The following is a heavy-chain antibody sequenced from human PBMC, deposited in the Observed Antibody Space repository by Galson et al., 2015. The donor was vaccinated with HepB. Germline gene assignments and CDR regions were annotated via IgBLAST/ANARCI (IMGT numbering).Heavy chain of an antibody. J-gene: IGHJ4*02. CDR3: ARGYSRSWYAGLGF. CDR2: IYSGGNT. D-gene: IGHD6-13*01. CDR1: GFTVSSNY. Sequence: SLRLSCAASGFTVSSNYMSWVRQAPGRGLECVSGIYSGGNTYYADSVRGRFIISRDNSKNTLYLQMNSLRVEDTAVYYCARGYSRSWYAGLGFWGQGTLVTVSS. V-gene: IGHV3-53*01.